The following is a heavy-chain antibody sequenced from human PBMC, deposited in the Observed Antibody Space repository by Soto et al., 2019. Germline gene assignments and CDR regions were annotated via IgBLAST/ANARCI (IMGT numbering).Heavy chain of an antibody. V-gene: IGHV4-30-2*01. CDR3: ARASTVYDILTYFDY. D-gene: IGHD3-9*01. CDR1: GGSISSGGYS. J-gene: IGHJ4*02. Sequence: SETLSLTCAVSGGSISSGGYSWSWIRQPPGKGLEWIGYIYHSGSTYYNPSLKSRVTISVDRSKNQFSLKLSSVTAADTAVYYCARASTVYDILTYFDYWGQGTPVTVSS. CDR2: IYHSGST.